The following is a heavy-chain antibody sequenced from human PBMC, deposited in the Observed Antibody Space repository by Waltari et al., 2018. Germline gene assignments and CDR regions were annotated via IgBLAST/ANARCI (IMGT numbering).Heavy chain of an antibody. D-gene: IGHD3-3*01. Sequence: QVQLVQSGAEVKKPGSSVKVSCKASGGTFSSYAISWVRQAPGQGLAWMGGIIPIFGTANYEQKVQGRVTITADKSTSTAYMELSSLRSEDTAVYYCARRDFWRGGFDYWGQGTLVTVSS. CDR2: IIPIFGTA. CDR3: ARRDFWRGGFDY. CDR1: GGTFSSYA. J-gene: IGHJ4*02. V-gene: IGHV1-69*14.